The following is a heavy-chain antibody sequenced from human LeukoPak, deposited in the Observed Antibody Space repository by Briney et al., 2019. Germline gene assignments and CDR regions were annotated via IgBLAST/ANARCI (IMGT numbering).Heavy chain of an antibody. CDR2: IYTSGST. Sequence: KPSQTLSLTCTVSGGSISSGSFHWSWVRQPAGKGLEWIGHIYTSGSTNYNPSLKSRVTISVDTSKNQFSLKLSSVTAADTAVYYCARAAALRYCTNGVCYYFDYWGQGTLVTVSS. J-gene: IGHJ4*02. CDR1: GGSISSGSFH. V-gene: IGHV4-61*09. D-gene: IGHD2-8*01. CDR3: ARAAALRYCTNGVCYYFDY.